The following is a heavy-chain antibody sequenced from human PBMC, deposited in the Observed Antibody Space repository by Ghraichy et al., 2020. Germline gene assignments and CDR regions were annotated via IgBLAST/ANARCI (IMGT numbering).Heavy chain of an antibody. V-gene: IGHV3-53*01. CDR3: ASRHYYDSSGFYFDY. CDR2: IYSGGST. D-gene: IGHD3-22*01. J-gene: IGHJ4*02. Sequence: GGSLRLSCAASGFTVSSNYMSWVRQAPGKGLEWVSVIYSGGSTYYADSVKGRFTISRDNSKNTLYLQMNSLRAEDTAVYYCASRHYYDSSGFYFDYWGQGTLVTVSS. CDR1: GFTVSSNY.